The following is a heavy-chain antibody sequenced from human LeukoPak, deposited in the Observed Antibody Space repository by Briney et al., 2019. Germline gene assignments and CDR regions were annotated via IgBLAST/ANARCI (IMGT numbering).Heavy chain of an antibody. D-gene: IGHD3-3*01. V-gene: IGHV4-34*01. CDR3: ARSYYDFWSGYHYYFDY. CDR1: GGSFSGYY. Sequence: PSETLSLTCAVYGGSFSGYYWSWIRQPPGKGLEWIGEINHRGSTNYNPSLKSRVTISVDTSKNQFSLKLSSVTAADTAVYYCARSYYDFWSGYHYYFDYWGQGTLVTVSS. CDR2: INHRGST. J-gene: IGHJ4*02.